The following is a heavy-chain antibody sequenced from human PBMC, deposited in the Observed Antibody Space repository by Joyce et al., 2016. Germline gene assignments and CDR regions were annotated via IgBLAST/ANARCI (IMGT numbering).Heavy chain of an antibody. V-gene: IGHV1-46*01. D-gene: IGHD6-19*01. Sequence: VHLVQSGAEVKEPGASVKVPCKASGYTFTGVYVHWVRQAPGQGLEWMGMINKRSGGTTYAQKFQGRVTLTRDTAANTHYMELTSLTSDDTAVFYCARDLTGGGWYYFDHWGKGTLVTVSS. CDR2: INKRSGGT. J-gene: IGHJ4*02. CDR1: GYTFTGVY. CDR3: ARDLTGGGWYYFDH.